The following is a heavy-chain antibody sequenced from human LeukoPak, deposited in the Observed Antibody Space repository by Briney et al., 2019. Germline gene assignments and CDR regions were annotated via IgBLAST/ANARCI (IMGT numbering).Heavy chain of an antibody. J-gene: IGHJ6*03. CDR3: ARASYRNRSPKAHYPRAENYYYYCCMDV. Sequence: ASVKVSCKASGYTFTSYGISWVRQAHGQGLEWMGWISAYNGNTNYAQKLQGRVTMTTDTSTSTAYMELRSLRSDDTAVYYCARASYRNRSPKAHYPRAENYYYYCCMDVWGKGTTVTVSS. V-gene: IGHV1-18*01. CDR2: ISAYNGNT. CDR1: GYTFTSYG. D-gene: IGHD1-14*01.